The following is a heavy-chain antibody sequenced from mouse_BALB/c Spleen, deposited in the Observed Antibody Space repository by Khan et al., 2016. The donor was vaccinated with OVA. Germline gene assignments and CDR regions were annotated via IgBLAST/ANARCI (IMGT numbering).Heavy chain of an antibody. V-gene: IGHV1S41*01. J-gene: IGHJ4*01. D-gene: IGHD1-1*01. Sequence: DLVEPGASVKLSCKASGYTFTSYWINWIKKRPGQGLEWIGQIGPGSGSAYYNDLFKGKATLTVDTSSSTVYIQLSSLSSEDSAVXFCARSNYYGRGLYAMDYWGQGTSVTVSS. CDR3: ARSNYYGRGLYAMDY. CDR2: IGPGSGSA. CDR1: GYTFTSYW.